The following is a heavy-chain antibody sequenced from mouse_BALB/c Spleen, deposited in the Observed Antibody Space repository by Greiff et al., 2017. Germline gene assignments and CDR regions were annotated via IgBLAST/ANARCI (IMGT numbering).Heavy chain of an antibody. V-gene: IGHV5-6*01. Sequence: EVQVVESGGDLVKPGGSLKLSCAASGFTFSSYGMSWVRQTPDKRLEWVATISSGGSYTYYPDSVKGRFTISRDNAKNTLYLQMSSLKSEDTAMYYCARQGDYESFDYWGQGTTLTVSS. CDR3: ARQGDYESFDY. CDR1: GFTFSSYG. J-gene: IGHJ2*01. D-gene: IGHD2-4*01. CDR2: ISSGGSYT.